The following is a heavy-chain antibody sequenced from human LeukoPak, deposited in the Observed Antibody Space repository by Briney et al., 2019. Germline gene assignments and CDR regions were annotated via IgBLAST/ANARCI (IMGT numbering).Heavy chain of an antibody. Sequence: SETLSLTCAVSGGSISSSNGWNWVRQPPGKGLEWIGEIFHSGNTNYNPSLKSRVTISVDKSKNQFSLKLSSVTAADTAVYYCARDGAAGIRVFDYWGQGALVTVSS. V-gene: IGHV4-4*02. CDR3: ARDGAAGIRVFDY. D-gene: IGHD6-13*01. J-gene: IGHJ4*02. CDR2: IFHSGNT. CDR1: GGSISSSNG.